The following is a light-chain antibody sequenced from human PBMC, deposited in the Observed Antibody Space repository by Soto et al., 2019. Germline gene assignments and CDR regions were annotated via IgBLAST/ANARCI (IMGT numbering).Light chain of an antibody. V-gene: IGKV3-15*01. CDR1: QSVAGN. CDR2: GVS. CDR3: QQYYSSPVT. J-gene: IGKJ5*01. Sequence: EIVMTQSPATLSVSPGETATLSCRASQSVAGNLAWYQQKPGQPPRLLIYGVSTRATGVPARFSGSGSETDFSLTISSLQIEDFALYYCQQYYSSPVTFGQGTRLEIK.